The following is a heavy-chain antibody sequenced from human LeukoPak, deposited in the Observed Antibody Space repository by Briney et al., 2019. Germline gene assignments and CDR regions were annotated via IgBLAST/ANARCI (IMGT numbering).Heavy chain of an antibody. CDR2: INWNGGST. CDR3: ASEHKDIVVVPAAPPDY. Sequence: GGSLRLSCAASGFTFDDYGMSWVRQAPGKGLEWVSGINWNGGSTGYADSVKGRFTISRDNAKNSLYLQMNSLRAEDTALYYCASEHKDIVVVPAAPPDYWGQGTLVTVSS. J-gene: IGHJ4*02. CDR1: GFTFDDYG. V-gene: IGHV3-20*04. D-gene: IGHD2-2*01.